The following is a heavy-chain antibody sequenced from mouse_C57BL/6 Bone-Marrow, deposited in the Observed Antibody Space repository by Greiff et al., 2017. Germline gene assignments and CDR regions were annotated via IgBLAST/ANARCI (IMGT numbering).Heavy chain of an antibody. D-gene: IGHD1-1*02. J-gene: IGHJ4*01. Sequence: VQLVESGAELARPGASVKLSCKASGYTFTSYGISWVKQRTGQGLEWIGEIYPRSGNTYYNEKFKGKATLTADKSSSTAYMELRSLTSEDSAGYFCASRVLWARDYWGQGTSVTVSS. V-gene: IGHV1-81*01. CDR3: ASRVLWARDY. CDR1: GYTFTSYG. CDR2: IYPRSGNT.